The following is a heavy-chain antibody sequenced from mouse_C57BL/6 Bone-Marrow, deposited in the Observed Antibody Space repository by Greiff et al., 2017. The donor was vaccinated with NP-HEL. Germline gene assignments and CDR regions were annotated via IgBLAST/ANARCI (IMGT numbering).Heavy chain of an antibody. Sequence: EVQLVESGGGLVQPGGSLKLSCAASGFTFSDYYMYWVRQTPEKRLEWVAYISNGGGSTYYPDTVKGRFTISRDNAKNTLYLQMSRLKSEDTAMYYCARLEGIYYGYPYYAMDYWGQGTSVTVSS. D-gene: IGHD2-2*01. CDR3: ARLEGIYYGYPYYAMDY. J-gene: IGHJ4*01. CDR2: ISNGGGST. CDR1: GFTFSDYY. V-gene: IGHV5-12*01.